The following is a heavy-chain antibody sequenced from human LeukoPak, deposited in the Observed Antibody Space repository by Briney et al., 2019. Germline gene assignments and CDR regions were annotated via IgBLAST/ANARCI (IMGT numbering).Heavy chain of an antibody. CDR3: ATTPSFDDFWSGYYVDY. V-gene: IGHV3-30*03. CDR2: ISYDGSNK. D-gene: IGHD3-3*01. CDR1: GFTFSSYG. Sequence: GGSLGLSCAASGFTFSSYGMHWVRQAPGKGLEWVAVISYDGSNKYYADSVKGRFTISRDNSKNTLYLQMNSLRAEDTAVYYCATTPSFDDFWSGYYVDYWGQGTLVTVSS. J-gene: IGHJ4*02.